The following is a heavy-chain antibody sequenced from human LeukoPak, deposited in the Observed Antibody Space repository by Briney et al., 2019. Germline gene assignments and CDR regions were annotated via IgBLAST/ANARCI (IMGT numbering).Heavy chain of an antibody. Sequence: ASVKVSCKASGYTFTSYYMHWVRQAPGQGFEWMGIINPSGGSTSYAQKFQGRVTMTRDTSTSTVYMELSSLRSEDTAVYYCAKCMKTYYDFWSGSLAPDYWGQGTLVTVSS. CDR3: AKCMKTYYDFWSGSLAPDY. V-gene: IGHV1-46*01. CDR2: INPSGGST. D-gene: IGHD3-3*01. J-gene: IGHJ4*02. CDR1: GYTFTSYY.